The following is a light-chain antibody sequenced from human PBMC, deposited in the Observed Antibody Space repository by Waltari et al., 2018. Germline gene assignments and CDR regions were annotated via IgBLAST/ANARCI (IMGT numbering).Light chain of an antibody. V-gene: IGKV2-28*01. CDR1: QSRLHVNGYDY. CDR3: MQALQAPYT. J-gene: IGKJ2*01. Sequence: IVLTQSPLTLPVTPGEPASFSCRTSQSRLHVNGYDYLDWFVQKPGQSPQLLIYLLSNRASAVPHRFSDSGSGTIFTLTICRVEAEDVGVYSFMQALQAPYTFGQWTMLEIK. CDR2: LLS.